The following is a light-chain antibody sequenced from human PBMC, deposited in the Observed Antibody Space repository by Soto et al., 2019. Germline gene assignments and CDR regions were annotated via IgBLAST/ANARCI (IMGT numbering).Light chain of an antibody. V-gene: IGLV2-11*01. CDR3: CSYAGAYTVV. CDR1: SSDIGAYIY. Sequence: QSALTQPRSVSGSPGQSVTISCTGTSSDIGAYIYVSWYQLHPGRAPKLMLYDVSKRPSGVPDRFSGSKSGKTASLTISGLQAEDEADYYCCSYAGAYTVVFGGGTKVTVL. CDR2: DVS. J-gene: IGLJ3*02.